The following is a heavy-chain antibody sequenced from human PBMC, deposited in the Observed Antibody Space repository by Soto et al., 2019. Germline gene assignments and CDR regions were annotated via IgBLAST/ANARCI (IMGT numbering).Heavy chain of an antibody. Sequence: SVKVSCKASGGTFSSYAISWVRQAPGQGLEWMGGIIPIFGTANYAQKFQGRVTMTRDTSISTAYMELSRLRSDDTAVYYCARSGGNWNYVYFDYWGQGTLVTVSS. D-gene: IGHD1-7*01. CDR2: IIPIFGTA. CDR3: ARSGGNWNYVYFDY. V-gene: IGHV1-69*05. J-gene: IGHJ4*02. CDR1: GGTFSSYA.